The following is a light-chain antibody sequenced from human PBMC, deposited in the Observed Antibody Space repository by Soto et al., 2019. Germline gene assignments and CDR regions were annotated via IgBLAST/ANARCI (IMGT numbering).Light chain of an antibody. CDR3: CSYAGTYTWV. CDR2: DVY. Sequence: QSALTQPRSVSGSPGQSVTISCTGTSSDLGIYNYVSWYQHHPGNAPKLIIYDVYKRPSGVPDRFSASKSDNTASLTISGLQAEDEADYYCCSYAGTYTWVFGGGTQLTVL. CDR1: SSDLGIYNY. J-gene: IGLJ3*02. V-gene: IGLV2-11*01.